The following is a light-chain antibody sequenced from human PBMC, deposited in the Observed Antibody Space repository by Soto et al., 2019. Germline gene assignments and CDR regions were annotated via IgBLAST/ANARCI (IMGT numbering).Light chain of an antibody. V-gene: IGKV1-27*01. CDR2: AAS. CDR1: QGIRNY. CDR3: QKYNSAPNT. Sequence: DIQMTQSPSSLSASVGDRVTITCRASQGIRNYLAWYQQKPGKVPKLLIYAASTLQSGVPSRFSGSGAGTDCTLTISSLQPEDVSTYYCQKYNSAPNTFGQGTRLEIK. J-gene: IGKJ5*01.